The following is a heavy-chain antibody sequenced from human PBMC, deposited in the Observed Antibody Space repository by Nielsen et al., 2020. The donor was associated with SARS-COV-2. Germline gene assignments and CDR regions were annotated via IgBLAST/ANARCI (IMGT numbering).Heavy chain of an antibody. CDR2: INHSGST. J-gene: IGHJ3*02. CDR1: GGSFSGYY. CDR3: AIGQSASVGARWAAFDI. V-gene: IGHV4-34*01. Sequence: SETLSLTCAVYGGSFSGYYWSWIRQPPGKGLEWIGEINHSGSTNYNPSLKSRVTISVDTSKNQFSLKLSSVTAADTAVYYCAIGQSASVGARWAAFDIWGQGTMVTVSS. D-gene: IGHD1-26*01.